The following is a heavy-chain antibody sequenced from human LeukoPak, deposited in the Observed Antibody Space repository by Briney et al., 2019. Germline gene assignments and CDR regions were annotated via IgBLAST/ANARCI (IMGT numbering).Heavy chain of an antibody. D-gene: IGHD1-26*01. CDR2: ISASGGST. V-gene: IGHV3-23*01. CDR3: ARDGGIIVGATGAFDI. Sequence: PGGSLRLSCAASGFTFSIYAMTWVCQAPGKGLEWVSVISASGGSTYYTDSVKGRVTISRDNSKNTLYLQMNSLRAEDTAVYYCARDGGIIVGATGAFDIWGQGTMVTVSS. J-gene: IGHJ3*02. CDR1: GFTFSIYA.